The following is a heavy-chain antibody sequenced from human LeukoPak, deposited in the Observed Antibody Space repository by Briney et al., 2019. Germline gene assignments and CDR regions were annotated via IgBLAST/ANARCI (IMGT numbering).Heavy chain of an antibody. CDR3: ASNLAANYHFYYGIDV. Sequence: GGSLRLSCAASGFTLSDYYMSWIRQAPGKGLERVSFINSGGSSIYYVDSVKGRFTLSRDNAKNSLYLQMSSLRAEDTAVYYCASNLAANYHFYYGIDVWGQGTTVTVSS. D-gene: IGHD1-26*01. J-gene: IGHJ6*02. CDR2: INSGGSSI. CDR1: GFTLSDYY. V-gene: IGHV3-11*01.